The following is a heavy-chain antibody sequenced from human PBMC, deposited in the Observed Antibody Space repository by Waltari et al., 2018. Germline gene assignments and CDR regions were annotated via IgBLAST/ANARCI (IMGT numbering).Heavy chain of an antibody. D-gene: IGHD6-19*01. J-gene: IGHJ5*02. CDR3: ARGIAVAGRRYNWFDP. CDR1: GGSISSSSYY. CDR2: IYYSGST. V-gene: IGHV4-39*07. Sequence: QLQLQASGPGLVKPSETLSLTCTVSGGSISSSSYYWGWIRQPPGKGLEWIGSIYYSGSTYYNPSLKSRVTISVDTSKNQFSLKLSSVTAADTAVYYCARGIAVAGRRYNWFDPWGQGTLVTVSS.